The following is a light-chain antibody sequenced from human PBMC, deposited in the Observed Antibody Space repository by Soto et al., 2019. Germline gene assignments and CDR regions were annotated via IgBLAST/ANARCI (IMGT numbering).Light chain of an antibody. Sequence: QSALTQPASVSGSPGQSITISCTGTSSDVGGYNYVSWYQQHPGKAHNLMIYDVSNRPSGVSNRFSGSKSGNTASLTISGLQAEDEADYYSSSYTSSSTVVFGGGTKVTVL. V-gene: IGLV2-14*01. CDR2: DVS. CDR1: SSDVGGYNY. J-gene: IGLJ2*01. CDR3: SSYTSSSTVV.